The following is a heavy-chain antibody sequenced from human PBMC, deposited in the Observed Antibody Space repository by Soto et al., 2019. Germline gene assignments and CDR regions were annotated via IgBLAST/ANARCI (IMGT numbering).Heavy chain of an antibody. V-gene: IGHV1-3*01. D-gene: IGHD2-15*01. CDR1: GYTFTSYA. CDR3: ARGPGGPDAPGDY. Sequence: QVQLVQSGAEVKKSGASVKVSCKASGYTFTSYAMHWVRQAPGQRLEWMGWINAGNGNTKYSQKFKGRVTITRDTSASTAYMELSSLRSEDTAVYYCARGPGGPDAPGDYWGQGTLVTVSS. CDR2: INAGNGNT. J-gene: IGHJ4*02.